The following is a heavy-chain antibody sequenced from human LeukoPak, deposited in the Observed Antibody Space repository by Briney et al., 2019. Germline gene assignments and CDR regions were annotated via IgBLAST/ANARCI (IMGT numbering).Heavy chain of an antibody. V-gene: IGHV3-30*18. CDR1: GLTFSSYG. CDR2: VSYDGSNK. CDR3: AKEVYFDSGSYPDY. Sequence: GRSLRLSCAASGLTFSSYGMHWVRQAPGKGLGWVAVVSYDGSNKYYADSVKGRFTISRDNSKNTLYLQMNSLRAEDTAVYYCAKEVYFDSGSYPDYWGQGTLVTVSS. D-gene: IGHD3-10*01. J-gene: IGHJ4*02.